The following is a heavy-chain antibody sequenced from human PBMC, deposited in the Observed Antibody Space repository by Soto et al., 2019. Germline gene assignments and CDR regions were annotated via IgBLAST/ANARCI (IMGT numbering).Heavy chain of an antibody. Sequence: QVQLVESGGGVVQPGRSLRLSCAASGFTFRSYGMHWVRQTPGKGLEWVAGISYDGSNEYYADSVKGRFTISRDNSKNTLYLQTDSRKTEDTAVYYCAKWEDRGYGFAFDYWGQGTLVTVSS. CDR2: ISYDGSNE. D-gene: IGHD1-26*01. J-gene: IGHJ4*02. CDR3: AKWEDRGYGFAFDY. CDR1: GFTFRSYG. V-gene: IGHV3-30*18.